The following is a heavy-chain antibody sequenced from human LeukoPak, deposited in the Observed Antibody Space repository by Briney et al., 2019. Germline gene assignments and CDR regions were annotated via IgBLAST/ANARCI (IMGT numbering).Heavy chain of an antibody. CDR3: ARYVSMYDYVWGSYRRYFDY. CDR1: GGSFSGCY. D-gene: IGHD3-16*02. V-gene: IGHV4-34*01. Sequence: SETLSLTCAVYGGSFSGCYWSWIRQPPGKGLEWIGEINHSGSTNYNPSLKSRVTISVDTSKNQFSLKLSSVTAADTAVYYCARYVSMYDYVWGSYRRYFDYWGQGTPVTVSS. J-gene: IGHJ4*02. CDR2: INHSGST.